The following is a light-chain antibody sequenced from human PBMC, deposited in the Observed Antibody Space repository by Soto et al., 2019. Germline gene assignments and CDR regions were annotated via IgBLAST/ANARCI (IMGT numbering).Light chain of an antibody. CDR3: SSFRTGSVVL. Sequence: QSALTQPASVSGSPGQTITISCTGTSSDVGGYNYVSRYQQHPGKAPTLVIYGVSYRPSGVSARFSGSKFQNTASLTISGLQAEDEADYYCSSFRTGSVVLFGGGTKLTVL. J-gene: IGLJ3*02. V-gene: IGLV2-14*01. CDR2: GVS. CDR1: SSDVGGYNY.